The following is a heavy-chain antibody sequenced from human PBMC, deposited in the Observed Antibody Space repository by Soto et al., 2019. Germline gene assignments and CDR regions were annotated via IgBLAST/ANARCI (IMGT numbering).Heavy chain of an antibody. J-gene: IGHJ3*02. Sequence: PGESLKISCKGSGYSFTSYWITWVRQMPGKGLGWMGRIDPSDSYTNYSPSFQGHVSISADVSISTAFLQWSSLKASDTAMYYCARIYYDTPGTFDIWGQGTMVTVSS. V-gene: IGHV5-10-1*01. CDR2: IDPSDSYT. CDR3: ARIYYDTPGTFDI. CDR1: GYSFTSYW. D-gene: IGHD3-22*01.